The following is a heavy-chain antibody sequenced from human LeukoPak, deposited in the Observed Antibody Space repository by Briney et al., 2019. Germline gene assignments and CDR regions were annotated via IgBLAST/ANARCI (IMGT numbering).Heavy chain of an antibody. Sequence: GESLKISCKGSGYSFTTYWMAWVRQMPGKGLEWMGIIYPGDSDTRYSPSFQGQVTISADKSINTAYLQWSSLKASDTAMYYCARRMGQNGLYVFDIWGQGTMVTVSS. CDR2: IYPGDSDT. J-gene: IGHJ3*02. CDR1: GYSFTTYW. V-gene: IGHV5-51*01. CDR3: ARRMGQNGLYVFDI. D-gene: IGHD4/OR15-4a*01.